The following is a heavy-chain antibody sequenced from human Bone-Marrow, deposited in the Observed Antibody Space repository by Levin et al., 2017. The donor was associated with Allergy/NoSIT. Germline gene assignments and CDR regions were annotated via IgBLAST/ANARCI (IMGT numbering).Heavy chain of an antibody. CDR1: GFTFSNYG. CDR3: ARGAFITMVRGYIGY. J-gene: IGHJ4*02. CDR2: IWYDGSNK. V-gene: IGHV3-33*01. Sequence: GGSLRLSCAASGFTFSNYGMHWVRQAPGKGLEWVAVIWYDGSNKNYAESVKGRFTISRDNSRNTLYLQMNSLRAEDTALYYCARGAFITMVRGYIGYWGQGALVTVSA. D-gene: IGHD3-10*01.